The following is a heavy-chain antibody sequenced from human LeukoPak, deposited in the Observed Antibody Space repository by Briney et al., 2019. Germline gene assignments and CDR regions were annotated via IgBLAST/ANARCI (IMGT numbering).Heavy chain of an antibody. J-gene: IGHJ3*02. CDR3: ARLPRYYDILTGYDAFDI. CDR2: INHSGST. Sequence: SETLSLTCAVYGGSFSGYYWSWIRQPPGKGLEWIGEINHSGSTNYNPSLKSRVTISVDTSKNQFSLKLSSVTAADTAVYYCARLPRYYDILTGYDAFDIWGQGTMVTVSS. CDR1: GGSFSGYY. V-gene: IGHV4-34*01. D-gene: IGHD3-9*01.